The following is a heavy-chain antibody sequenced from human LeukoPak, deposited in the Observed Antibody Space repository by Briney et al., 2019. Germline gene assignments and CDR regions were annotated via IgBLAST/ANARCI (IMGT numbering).Heavy chain of an antibody. J-gene: IGHJ5*02. CDR1: GVSVSSKF. CDR3: TRDPPAVAINTYA. V-gene: IGHV3-66*01. CDR2: IYSGGET. D-gene: IGHD6-13*01. Sequence: GGSLRLSCAASGVSVSSKFMIWVRQAPGKGLEWVSLIYSGGETSYADSVKGRFSISRDNSKNTLYLQMNSLRVEDTAVYYCTRDPPAVAINTYAWGQGTLVTVSS.